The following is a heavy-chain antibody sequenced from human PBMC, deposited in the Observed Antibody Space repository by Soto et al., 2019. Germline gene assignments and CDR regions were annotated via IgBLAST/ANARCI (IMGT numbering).Heavy chain of an antibody. V-gene: IGHV1-69*01. Sequence: QVQLVQSGAEVKKPGSSVNVSCKASGGTFSSYSINWVRQAPAQGLEWMGEIIPIFGTANYAQKFQGRVTITADESTSTAYMELSSLRSEDTAVYYCSIDGGRHSGGIDYWGQGTLVTVSS. CDR3: SIDGGRHSGGIDY. D-gene: IGHD1-26*01. J-gene: IGHJ4*02. CDR1: GGTFSSYS. CDR2: IIPIFGTA.